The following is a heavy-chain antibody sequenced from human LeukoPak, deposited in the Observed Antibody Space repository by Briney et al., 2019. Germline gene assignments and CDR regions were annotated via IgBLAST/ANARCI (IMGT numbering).Heavy chain of an antibody. D-gene: IGHD4-17*01. CDR3: ARDIPSLRTHFGY. CDR2: IIPIFGTA. Sequence: SVKVSCKASGGTFSSYAISWVRQAPGQGLEWMGGIIPIFGTANYAQKFQGRVTITTDESTSTAYMELSSLRSEDTAVYYCARDIPSLRTHFGYWGQGTLVTVSS. CDR1: GGTFSSYA. J-gene: IGHJ4*02. V-gene: IGHV1-69*05.